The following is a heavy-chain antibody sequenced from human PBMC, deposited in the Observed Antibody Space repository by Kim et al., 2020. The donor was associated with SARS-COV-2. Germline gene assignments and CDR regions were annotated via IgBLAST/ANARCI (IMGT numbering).Heavy chain of an antibody. D-gene: IGHD3-3*01. CDR2: ISAYNGNT. CDR1: GYTFTSYG. J-gene: IGHJ6*02. Sequence: ASVKVSCKASGYTFTSYGISWVRQAPGQGLEWMGWISAYNGNTNYAQKLQGRVTMTTDTSTSTAYMELRSLRSDDTAVYYCAREVPSERGFWSGYQQYYYYNYGMDVWDQGTTVTVSS. CDR3: AREVPSERGFWSGYQQYYYYNYGMDV. V-gene: IGHV1-18*01.